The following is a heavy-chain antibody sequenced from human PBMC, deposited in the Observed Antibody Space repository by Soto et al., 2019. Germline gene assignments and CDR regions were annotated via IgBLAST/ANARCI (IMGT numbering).Heavy chain of an antibody. CDR1: GYRFTSYW. V-gene: IGHV5-51*01. J-gene: IGHJ4*02. D-gene: IGHD3-3*01. CDR3: ARWDLEWLSGNDY. CDR2: IYAGRSDT. Sequence: TIACKGSGYRFTSYWIVWVRQMPGKGLEWMGIIYAGRSDTRWSPSLQGQATISVDKSISTAYMQWSSLKASDTAIYYSARWDLEWLSGNDYWGQGTLVSLSS.